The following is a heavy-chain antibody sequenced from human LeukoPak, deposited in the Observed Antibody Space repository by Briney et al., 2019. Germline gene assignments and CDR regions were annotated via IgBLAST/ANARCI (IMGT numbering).Heavy chain of an antibody. V-gene: IGHV1-69*01. CDR1: GGTFISYA. Sequence: ASVKVSCKASGGTFISYAISWVRQAPGQGLEWMGGIIPIFGTANYAQKFQGRVTITADESTSTAYMELSSLRSEDTAVYYCAAVVPAARSFDYWGQGTLVTVSS. J-gene: IGHJ4*02. D-gene: IGHD2-2*01. CDR2: IIPIFGTA. CDR3: AAVVPAARSFDY.